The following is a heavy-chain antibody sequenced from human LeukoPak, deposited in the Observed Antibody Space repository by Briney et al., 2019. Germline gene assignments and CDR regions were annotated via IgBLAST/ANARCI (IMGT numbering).Heavy chain of an antibody. V-gene: IGHV4-39*07. J-gene: IGHJ4*02. CDR2: ISYTGNT. CDR3: ARDAWTDAVSDY. Sequence: PSETLSLTCTVSGGSMTSSRYYWAWSRPSPRRGLEWVGSISYTGNTDYNPSLKSRVTLSVDPSKNQCSLRLPSVTAADTAVLYCARDAWTDAVSDYWGQGILVTVSS. D-gene: IGHD1-1*01. CDR1: GGSMTSSRYY.